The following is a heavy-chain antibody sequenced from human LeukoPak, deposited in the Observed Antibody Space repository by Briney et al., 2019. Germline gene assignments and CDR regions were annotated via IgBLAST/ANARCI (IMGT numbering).Heavy chain of an antibody. J-gene: IGHJ4*02. Sequence: PGGSLRLSCAASGFTFSSYGMHWVRQAPGKGLEWVAVISYDGSNKYYADSVKGRFTISRDNSKNTLYLQMNSLRVDGTAIHYCAKDHANTPVVTNWGQGILVTVSS. V-gene: IGHV3-30*18. CDR1: GFTFSSYG. D-gene: IGHD2-21*02. CDR3: AKDHANTPVVTN. CDR2: ISYDGSNK.